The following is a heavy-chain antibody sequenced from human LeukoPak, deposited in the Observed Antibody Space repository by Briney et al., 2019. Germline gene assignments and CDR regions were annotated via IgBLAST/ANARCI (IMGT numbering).Heavy chain of an antibody. CDR3: ARGLGKKQLTTNDY. D-gene: IGHD4-17*01. V-gene: IGHV3-33*01. CDR1: GFTFSSYG. CDR2: IWYDGSNK. J-gene: IGHJ4*02. Sequence: GGSLRLSCAASGFTFSSYGMHWVRQAPGKGLEWVAVIWYDGSNKYYADSVKGRFTISRDNSKNTLYLQMNSLRAEDTAVYYCARGLGKKQLTTNDYWGQGTLVTVSS.